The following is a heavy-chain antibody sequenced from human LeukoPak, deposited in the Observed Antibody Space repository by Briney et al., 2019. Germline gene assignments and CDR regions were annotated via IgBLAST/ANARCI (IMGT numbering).Heavy chain of an antibody. J-gene: IGHJ6*02. Sequence: SETLSLTCAVYGGSFSGYYWSWIRQHPGKGLEWIGYIYYSGSTYYNPSLKSRVTISVDTSKNQFSLKLSSVTAADTAVYYCARGPSSSWPNYYYYYGMDVWGQGTTVTVSS. CDR3: ARGPSSSWPNYYYYYGMDV. CDR1: GGSFSGYY. CDR2: IYYSGST. D-gene: IGHD6-13*01. V-gene: IGHV4-31*11.